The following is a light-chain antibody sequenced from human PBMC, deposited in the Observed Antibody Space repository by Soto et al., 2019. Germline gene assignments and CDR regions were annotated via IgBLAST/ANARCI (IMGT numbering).Light chain of an antibody. Sequence: QSVLTQPPSLSGTPGQRVTISCSGSNFNVKNNYVYCNQQFAGTAPKLLIYSNNRRPSGVPDRFSGSKSGSSASLAISGLRPEDEADYYCASWDDSLSETVFGGGTQLTVL. V-gene: IGLV1-47*01. CDR3: ASWDDSLSETV. CDR2: SNN. J-gene: IGLJ7*01. CDR1: NFNVKNNY.